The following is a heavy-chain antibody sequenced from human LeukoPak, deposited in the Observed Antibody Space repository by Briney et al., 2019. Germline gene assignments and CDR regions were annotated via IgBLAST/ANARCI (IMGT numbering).Heavy chain of an antibody. CDR1: GYTFTSYG. Sequence: ASVKVSCKASGYTFTSYGISWVRQAPGQGLEWMGWISAYNGNTNYAQKLQGRVTMTTDTSTSTAYMELRSLRSDDTAVYCCASFTVTKGGFDYWGQGTLVTVSS. CDR2: ISAYNGNT. V-gene: IGHV1-18*01. J-gene: IGHJ4*02. CDR3: ASFTVTKGGFDY. D-gene: IGHD4-17*01.